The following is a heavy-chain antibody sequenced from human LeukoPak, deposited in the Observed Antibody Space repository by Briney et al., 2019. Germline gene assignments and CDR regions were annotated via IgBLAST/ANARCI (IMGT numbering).Heavy chain of an antibody. D-gene: IGHD3-10*01. J-gene: IGHJ4*02. Sequence: GGSLRLSCAASGFTFSSYAMHWVRHAPGKGLEYVSAISSNGGSTYYANSVKGRFTISRDNAKNTLYLQMNSLRVEDTAVYYCTRGPPDGSGNYYPGDFWGQGTLVTVSS. V-gene: IGHV3-64*01. CDR3: TRGPPDGSGNYYPGDF. CDR2: ISSNGGST. CDR1: GFTFSSYA.